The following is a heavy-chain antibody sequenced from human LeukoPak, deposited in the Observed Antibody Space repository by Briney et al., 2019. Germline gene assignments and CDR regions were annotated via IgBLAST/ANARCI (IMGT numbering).Heavy chain of an antibody. V-gene: IGHV3-23*01. D-gene: IGHD6-19*01. Sequence: PGGSLRLSCAASGFTFSNYAMTWVRQTPGKGLQWVSSITTSGGSTYYADSVKGRFTISRDNSKNTLYLQMNNLRAEDTALYYCAKDQGQWLVPVDYWGQGTLVTVSS. CDR1: GFTFSNYA. CDR2: ITTSGGST. J-gene: IGHJ4*02. CDR3: AKDQGQWLVPVDY.